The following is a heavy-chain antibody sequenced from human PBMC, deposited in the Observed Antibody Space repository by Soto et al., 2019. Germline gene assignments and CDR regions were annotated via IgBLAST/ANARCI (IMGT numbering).Heavy chain of an antibody. CDR1: GYIFTSYA. CDR2: INAGNGNT. J-gene: IGHJ4*02. Sequence: QVQLVQSGAEVKKPGASVKVSCQTSGYIFTSYAMHWVRQAPGQRLEWMGWINAGNGNTKYSQSFQDRVTFTRDTPASTLYMELSSLRSEDTAVYYCARGNTAPAGYWGQGTLVTVSS. CDR3: ARGNTAPAGY. V-gene: IGHV1-3*01.